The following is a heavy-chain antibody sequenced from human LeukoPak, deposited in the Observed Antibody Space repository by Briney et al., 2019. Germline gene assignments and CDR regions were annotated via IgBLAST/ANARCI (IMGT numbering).Heavy chain of an antibody. CDR2: IRYDGGSYK. D-gene: IGHD4-23*01. V-gene: IGHV3-30*02. J-gene: IGHJ4*02. CDR3: AKDRRDYGGNIDY. CDR1: GFTFSSYA. Sequence: PGGSLRLSCAASGFTFSSYAMHWVRQAPGKGLEWVAFIRYDGGSYKYYADSMKGRFTISRDNSKNTLYLQMNSLRVDDTAVYYCAKDRRDYGGNIDYWGQGTLVTVSS.